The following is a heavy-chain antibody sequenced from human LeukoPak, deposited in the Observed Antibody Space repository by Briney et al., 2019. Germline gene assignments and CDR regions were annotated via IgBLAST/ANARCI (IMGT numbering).Heavy chain of an antibody. CDR1: GFTLSGSA. CDR2: IRSKANSYAT. D-gene: IGHD6-6*01. CDR3: TRVAARPSG. Sequence: GSLRLSCAASGFTLSGSALHWVRQASGKGLEWVGRIRSKANSYATAYAASVKGRFTVSRDDSKNTAYLQMNSLKTDDTAVYYCTRVAARPSGWGQGTLVTVSS. J-gene: IGHJ4*02. V-gene: IGHV3-73*01.